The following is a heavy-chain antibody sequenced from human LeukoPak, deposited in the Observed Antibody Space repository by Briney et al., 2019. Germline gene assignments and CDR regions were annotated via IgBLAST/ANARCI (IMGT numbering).Heavy chain of an antibody. CDR2: ISSSSSYI. CDR1: GFTFSSYS. V-gene: IGHV3-21*01. Sequence: GGPLRLSCAASGFTFSSYSMNWVRQAPGKGLEWVSSISSSSSYIYYADSVKGRFTISRDNAKNSLYLQMNSLRAEDTAVYYCARDQTYYYDSSGYDAFDIWGQGTMVTISS. D-gene: IGHD3-22*01. J-gene: IGHJ3*02. CDR3: ARDQTYYYDSSGYDAFDI.